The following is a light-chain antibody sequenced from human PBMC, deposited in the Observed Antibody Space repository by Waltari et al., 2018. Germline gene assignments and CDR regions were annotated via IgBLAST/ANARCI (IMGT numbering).Light chain of an antibody. J-gene: IGKJ2*01. CDR3: QQFYSFPYT. CDR1: QSVFSSFNYKNS. CDR2: WAS. Sequence: DIVMTQSPDSLAVSLGERATIHCKSSQSVFSSFNYKNSLAWYQQKPGQSPKLLIYWASTRDSGVPDRFSGSGSETDFTLTITALQAEDVALYYCQQFYSFPYTFGQGTKLEVK. V-gene: IGKV4-1*01.